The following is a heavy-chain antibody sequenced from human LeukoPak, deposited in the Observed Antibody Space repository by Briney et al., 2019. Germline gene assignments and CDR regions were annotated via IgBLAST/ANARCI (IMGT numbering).Heavy chain of an antibody. CDR1: GFTFSSYE. J-gene: IGHJ6*03. Sequence: GGSLRLSCAASGFTFSSYEMNWVRQAPGKGLEWVSYISSSGSTIYYADSVKGRFTISRDNAKNSLYLQMNSLRGEDTAVYYCASPHCSSTSCMRHYYYMDVWGKGTTVTVSS. CDR3: ASPHCSSTSCMRHYYYMDV. D-gene: IGHD2-2*01. V-gene: IGHV3-48*03. CDR2: ISSSGSTI.